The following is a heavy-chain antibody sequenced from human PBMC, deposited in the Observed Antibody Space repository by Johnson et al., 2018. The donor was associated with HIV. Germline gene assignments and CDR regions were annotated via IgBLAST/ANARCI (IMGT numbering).Heavy chain of an antibody. V-gene: IGHV3-15*01. J-gene: IGHJ3*02. CDR3: ATSVGDGYNSDPFDM. CDR2: IKSEIDGGTT. Sequence: VQLVESGGGLVKPGGSLRLSCAASGFNFNNAWMTWVRQAPGKGLEWVGRIKSEIDGGTTDYGAPVKGRCTISRDDSKSTLHLQMNSLQTEDTAVYYCATSVGDGYNSDPFDMWGQGTMVTVSS. CDR1: GFNFNNAW. D-gene: IGHD5-24*01.